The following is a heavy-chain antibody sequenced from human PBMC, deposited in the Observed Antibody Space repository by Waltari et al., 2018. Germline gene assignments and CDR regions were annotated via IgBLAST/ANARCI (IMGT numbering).Heavy chain of an antibody. Sequence: EVQLVESGGGLVQTGGSLRLSCSASGISLSIFWMTWVRQAPGKGREWVANIKQDGSEEYYVDSVKGRFTISKDNAKNSLYLQMNSLRAEDTAVYFCARERRGQSGWYYFDFWGQGSLVTVSS. J-gene: IGHJ4*02. CDR1: GISLSIFW. V-gene: IGHV3-7*01. CDR2: IKQDGSEE. D-gene: IGHD6-19*01. CDR3: ARERRGQSGWYYFDF.